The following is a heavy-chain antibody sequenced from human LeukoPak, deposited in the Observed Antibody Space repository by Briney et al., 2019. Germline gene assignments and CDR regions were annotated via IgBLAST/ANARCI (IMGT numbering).Heavy chain of an antibody. CDR1: GGSISSYY. CDR3: AGSIQLWLFDY. D-gene: IGHD5-18*01. CDR2: IYYSGST. V-gene: IGHV4-59*12. Sequence: SETLSLTCTVSGGSISSYYWSWIRQPPGKGLEWIGYIYYSGSTNYNPSLKSRVTISVDKSKNQFSLKLSSVTAADTAVYYCAGSIQLWLFDYWGQGTLVTVSS. J-gene: IGHJ4*02.